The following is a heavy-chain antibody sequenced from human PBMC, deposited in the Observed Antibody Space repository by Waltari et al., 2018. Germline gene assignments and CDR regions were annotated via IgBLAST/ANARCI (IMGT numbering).Heavy chain of an antibody. J-gene: IGHJ2*01. V-gene: IGHV4-59*01. CDR1: GGSISSYY. CDR2: IYYSGST. Sequence: QVQLQESGPGLVKPSETLSLTCTVPGGSISSYYWSWIRQPPGKGLEWIGYIYYSGSTNYNPSLKSRVTISVDTSKNQFSLKLSSVTAADTAVYYCAREGIVVVPAPGYFDLWGRGTLVTVSS. D-gene: IGHD2-2*01. CDR3: AREGIVVVPAPGYFDL.